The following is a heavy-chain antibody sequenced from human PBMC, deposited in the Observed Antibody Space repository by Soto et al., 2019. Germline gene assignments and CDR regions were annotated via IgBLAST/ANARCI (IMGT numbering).Heavy chain of an antibody. CDR3: AKLPLLRVVDNWFAP. D-gene: IGHD2-21*01. CDR1: GFTFSTYS. Sequence: PGGSLRLSCVGSGFTFSTYSMNWVRPAPGKGLEWIAFISSSGSTITYADSAKGRFTISRENAKNSVYLQMNSLRDEDTALYYCAKLPLLRVVDNWFAPWGQGTQVTVSS. V-gene: IGHV3-48*02. CDR2: ISSSGSTI. J-gene: IGHJ5*02.